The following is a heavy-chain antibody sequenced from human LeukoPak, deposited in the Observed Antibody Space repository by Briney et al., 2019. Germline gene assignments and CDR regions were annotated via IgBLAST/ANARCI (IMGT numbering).Heavy chain of an antibody. J-gene: IGHJ4*02. D-gene: IGHD3-10*01. CDR1: GGSIGSYY. CDR3: AREAVDYGSGSHDY. CDR2: IHSSGST. Sequence: SETLSLTCTVSGGSIGSYYWSWIRQPAGKGLEWIGRIHSSGSTNYNPSIKSRVTMSLDTSKNKFSLKMDSVTAADTPIYYCAREAVDYGSGSHDYWGQGTLVAVSS. V-gene: IGHV4-4*07.